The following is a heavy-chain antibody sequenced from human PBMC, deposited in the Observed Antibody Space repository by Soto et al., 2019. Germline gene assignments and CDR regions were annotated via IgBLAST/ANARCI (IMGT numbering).Heavy chain of an antibody. J-gene: IGHJ4*02. Sequence: GASVKVSCKASGGTFSSYAISWVRQAPGQGLEWMGGIIPIFGTANYAQKFQGRVTITADESKNTLYLQMNSLRAEDTAVYYCASEMLAYCGGDCQLDYWGQGTLVTV. CDR3: ASEMLAYCGGDCQLDY. D-gene: IGHD2-21*02. CDR2: IIPIFGTA. CDR1: GGTFSSYA. V-gene: IGHV1-69*13.